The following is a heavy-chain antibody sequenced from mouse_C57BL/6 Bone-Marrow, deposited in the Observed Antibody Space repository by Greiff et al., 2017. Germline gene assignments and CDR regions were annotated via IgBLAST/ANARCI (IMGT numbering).Heavy chain of an antibody. J-gene: IGHJ1*03. Sequence: QVQLKESGPELVKPGASVKISCKASGYSFTSYYIHWVKQRPGQGLEWIGWIYPGSGNTKYNEKFKGKATLTADTSSSTAYMQLSSLTSEDSAVYYCARGYYGSPWYFDVWGTGTTVTVSS. V-gene: IGHV1-66*01. D-gene: IGHD1-1*01. CDR2: IYPGSGNT. CDR3: ARGYYGSPWYFDV. CDR1: GYSFTSYY.